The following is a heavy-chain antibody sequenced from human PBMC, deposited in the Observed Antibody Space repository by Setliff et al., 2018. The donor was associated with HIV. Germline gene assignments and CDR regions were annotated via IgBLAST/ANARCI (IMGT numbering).Heavy chain of an antibody. CDR2: INHRGST. J-gene: IGHJ5*02. V-gene: IGHV4-34*01. Sequence: SETLSLTCAVYGDSLSGYQWTLIRQAPGKGLEWIGEINHRGSTIYNPSLKSRVTILVDTSKNEFSLKLASVTAADTAVYYCATVRVDHNWFDPWGQGTLVTVSS. CDR1: GDSLSGYQ. CDR3: ATVRVDHNWFDP.